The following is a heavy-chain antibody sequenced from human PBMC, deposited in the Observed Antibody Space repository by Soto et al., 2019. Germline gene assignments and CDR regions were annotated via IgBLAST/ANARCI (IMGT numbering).Heavy chain of an antibody. CDR2: MNPNSGNT. CDR3: ARVSDFWSGYYTF. D-gene: IGHD3-3*01. J-gene: IGHJ4*02. CDR1: GYTFTSYD. V-gene: IGHV1-8*01. Sequence: ASVKVSCKASGYTFTSYDINWVRQATGQGLEWMGWMNPNSGNTGYAQRFQGRVTMTRNTSISTAYMELSSLRSEDTAVYYCARVSDFWSGYYTFWGQGTLVTVSS.